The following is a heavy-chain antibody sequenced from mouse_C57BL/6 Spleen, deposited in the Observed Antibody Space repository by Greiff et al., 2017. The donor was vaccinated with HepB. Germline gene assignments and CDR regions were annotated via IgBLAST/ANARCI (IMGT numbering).Heavy chain of an antibody. CDR3: TRRVDNSNPFAY. V-gene: IGHV14-4*01. CDR1: GFNIKDDY. D-gene: IGHD2-5*01. J-gene: IGHJ3*01. Sequence: EVKLEESGAELVRPGASVKLSCTASGFNIKDDYMHWVKQRPEQGLEWIGWIDPENGDTEYASKFQGKATITADTSSNTAYLQLSSLTSEDTAVYYCTRRVDNSNPFAYWGQGTLVTVSA. CDR2: IDPENGDT.